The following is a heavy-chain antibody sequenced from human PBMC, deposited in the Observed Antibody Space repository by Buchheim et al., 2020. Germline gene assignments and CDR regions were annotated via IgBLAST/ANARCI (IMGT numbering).Heavy chain of an antibody. CDR1: GYTFTNYY. D-gene: IGHD6-13*01. J-gene: IGHJ1*01. CDR2: INPSGGAR. V-gene: IGHV1-46*01. Sequence: QVQLVQSGAEVKKPGASVKVSCKASGYTFTNYYIHWVRQVPGQGLEWMGIINPSGGARTYAQKFQGRVTMTRDTSTSTVYMELSSLRSEDTAVYYCARDRDIAAAGTGYFQPWGQGTL. CDR3: ARDRDIAAAGTGYFQP.